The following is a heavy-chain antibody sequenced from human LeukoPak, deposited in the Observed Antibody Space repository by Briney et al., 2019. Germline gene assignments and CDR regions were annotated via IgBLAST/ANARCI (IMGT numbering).Heavy chain of an antibody. CDR3: AREKTKRAFDI. CDR1: GGSFSGYY. V-gene: IGHV4-34*01. CDR2: INHSGST. Sequence: SETLSLTCAVYGGSFSGYYWSWIRQPPGKGLEWIGEINHSGSTNYNPSLKSRVTISVDTSKNQFSLKLGSVTAADTAVYYCAREKTKRAFDIWGQGTMVTVSS. J-gene: IGHJ3*02. D-gene: IGHD2-8*01.